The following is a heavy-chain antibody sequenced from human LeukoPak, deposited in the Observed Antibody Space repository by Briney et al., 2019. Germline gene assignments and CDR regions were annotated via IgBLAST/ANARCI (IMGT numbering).Heavy chain of an antibody. D-gene: IGHD2-2*01. Sequence: SETLSLTCTVSGGSISSSSYYWGWIRQPPGKGLEWIGSIYYSGSTYYNPSLKSRVTISVDTSKNQFSLKLSSVTAADTAVYYCARGPQPRLSSLFDYWGQGTLVTVSS. CDR2: IYYSGST. J-gene: IGHJ4*02. CDR1: GGSISSSSYY. V-gene: IGHV4-39*07. CDR3: ARGPQPRLSSLFDY.